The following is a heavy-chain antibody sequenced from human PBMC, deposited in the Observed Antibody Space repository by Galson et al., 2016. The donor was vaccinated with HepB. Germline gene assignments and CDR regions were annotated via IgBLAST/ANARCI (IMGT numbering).Heavy chain of an antibody. Sequence: SLRLSCATSGFTVSSDYMTWVRQAPGKGLEWVSLLYIGSKTYYGDSVKGRFTMSRDNSKNTLYLQMNSLRAEDTAIYYCATVGGATYGLRSDAFDIWGQGTMVTVSS. CDR1: GFTVSSDY. J-gene: IGHJ3*02. D-gene: IGHD1-26*01. V-gene: IGHV3-53*01. CDR3: ATVGGATYGLRSDAFDI. CDR2: LYIGSKT.